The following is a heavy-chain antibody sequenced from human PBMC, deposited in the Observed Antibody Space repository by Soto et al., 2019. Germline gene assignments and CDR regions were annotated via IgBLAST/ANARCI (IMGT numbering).Heavy chain of an antibody. V-gene: IGHV1-8*01. CDR2: MNPNSGNT. Sequence: ASVKVSCKASGYTFTSYDINWVRQATGQGLEWMGWMNPNSGNTGYAQKFQGRVTMTRNTSISTAYMELSSLRSEDTAVYYCARGNLPSLYYYYGMDVWGQGTTVTVSS. CDR1: GYTFTSYD. J-gene: IGHJ6*02. CDR3: ARGNLPSLYYYYGMDV.